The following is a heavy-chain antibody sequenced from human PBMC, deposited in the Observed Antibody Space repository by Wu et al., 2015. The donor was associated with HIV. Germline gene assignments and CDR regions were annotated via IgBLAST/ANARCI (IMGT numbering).Heavy chain of an antibody. J-gene: IGHJ6*02. D-gene: IGHD2-15*01. CDR3: AMIGCSGGSCYSSVTSIRDYYYYYGMDV. CDR2: IIPIFGTA. CDR1: GGTFSSYA. Sequence: QVQLVQSGAEVKKPGSSAKVSCKASGGTFSSYAISWVRQAPGQGLEWMGGIIPIFGTANYAQKFQGRVTITTDESTSTAYMELSSLRSEDTAVYYCAMIGCSGGSCYSSVTSIRDYYYYYGMDVWGQGTTVTVSS. V-gene: IGHV1-69*05.